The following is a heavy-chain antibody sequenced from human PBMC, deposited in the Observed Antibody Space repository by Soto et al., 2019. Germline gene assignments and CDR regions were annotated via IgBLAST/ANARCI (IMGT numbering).Heavy chain of an antibody. CDR1: GLTFSSYA. D-gene: IGHD3-9*01. Sequence: PGGSLRLSCAASGLTFSSYAMHWVRQAPGKGLEWVAVISYDGSSKYYADSVKGRFTISRDNAKNSLYLQMNSLRAEDTAVYYCAREYDILNWFDPWGQGT. CDR2: ISYDGSSK. V-gene: IGHV3-30-3*01. CDR3: AREYDILNWFDP. J-gene: IGHJ5*02.